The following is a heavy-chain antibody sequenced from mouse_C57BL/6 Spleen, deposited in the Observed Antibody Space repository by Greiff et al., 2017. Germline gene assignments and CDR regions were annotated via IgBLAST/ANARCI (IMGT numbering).Heavy chain of an antibody. CDR1: GYTFTSYW. CDR2: IYPGSGST. CDR3: ASPPIYYYGSSYGN. V-gene: IGHV1-55*01. J-gene: IGHJ2*01. D-gene: IGHD1-1*01. Sequence: QVQLQQSGAELVKPGASVKMSCKASGYTFTSYWITWVKQRPGQGLEWIGDIYPGSGSTNYNEKFKSKATLTVDTSSSTAYMQLSSLTSEDAAVYYCASPPIYYYGSSYGNWGQGTTLTVSS.